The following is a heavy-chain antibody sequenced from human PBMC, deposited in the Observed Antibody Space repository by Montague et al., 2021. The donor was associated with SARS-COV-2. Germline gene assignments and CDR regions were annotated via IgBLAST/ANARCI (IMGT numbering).Heavy chain of an antibody. CDR1: GGSISSGSYY. Sequence: SLSLTCTVSGGSISSGSYYWSWIRQHTGKGLEWIGYNNYSGSSNYNPSLKSRVTISVDTSKNQFSLRLSSVTAADTAVYYCARARTSLIVVVNEFDYWGQGTLVTVSS. CDR2: NNYSGSS. J-gene: IGHJ4*02. D-gene: IGHD2-21*01. V-gene: IGHV4-31*03. CDR3: ARARTSLIVVVNEFDY.